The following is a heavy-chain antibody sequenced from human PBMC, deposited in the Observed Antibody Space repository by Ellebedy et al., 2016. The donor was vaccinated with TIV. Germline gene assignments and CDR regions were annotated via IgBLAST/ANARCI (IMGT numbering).Heavy chain of an antibody. CDR2: ISSNGVTT. CDR3: VKAWHSSSWYSNWFDP. J-gene: IGHJ5*02. D-gene: IGHD6-13*01. Sequence: GGSLRLSCSVSGFTFSSYAMHWVRQAPGKGLQYVSAISSNGVTTDYADSVEGRFTISRENSKNTLYLQMRSLRPEDTAVYYCVKAWHSSSWYSNWFDPWGQGTLVIVSS. V-gene: IGHV3-64D*09. CDR1: GFTFSSYA.